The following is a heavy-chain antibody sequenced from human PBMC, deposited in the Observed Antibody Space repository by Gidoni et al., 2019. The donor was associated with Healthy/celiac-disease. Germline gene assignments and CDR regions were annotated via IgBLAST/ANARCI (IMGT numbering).Heavy chain of an antibody. V-gene: IGHV3-7*01. J-gene: IGHJ3*02. D-gene: IGHD1-26*01. CDR3: ARVALVSGSYTGNDAFDI. Sequence: EVQLVESGGGLVQPGGSLRLSCAASGFSFSSYWMSWVRQAPGKGLEWVANIKQDGSEKYYVDSVKGRFTISRDNAKNSLYLQMNSLRAEDTAVYYCARVALVSGSYTGNDAFDIWGQGTMVTVSS. CDR2: IKQDGSEK. CDR1: GFSFSSYW.